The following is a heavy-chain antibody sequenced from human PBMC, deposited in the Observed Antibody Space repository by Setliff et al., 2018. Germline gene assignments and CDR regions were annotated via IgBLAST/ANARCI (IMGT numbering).Heavy chain of an antibody. Sequence: SETLSLTCAVYGGSFSGYYWSWIRQPPGKGLEWIGEINHSGSTNYNPSLKSRVTISVDTSKNQFSLKLSSVTAADTAVYYCGRGFSRIEGWGNWFDPWGQGILVTVSS. CDR3: GRGFSRIEGWGNWFDP. D-gene: IGHD2-15*01. V-gene: IGHV4-34*01. CDR2: INHSGST. J-gene: IGHJ5*02. CDR1: GGSFSGYY.